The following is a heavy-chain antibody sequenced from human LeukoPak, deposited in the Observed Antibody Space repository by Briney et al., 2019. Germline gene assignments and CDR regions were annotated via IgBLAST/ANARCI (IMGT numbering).Heavy chain of an antibody. D-gene: IGHD3-16*01. Sequence: ASVKVSCKASGYKFTDDYMHWVRHAPGQGLEFMGWINPDSGFTNYAQKFKGRVTKTRDTSISTAYLEVRSLTSDDTAVYYCAPTAEAYTSWWKVWGQGTLVTVSS. CDR3: APTAEAYTSWWKV. J-gene: IGHJ4*02. CDR1: GYKFTDDY. CDR2: INPDSGFT. V-gene: IGHV1-2*02.